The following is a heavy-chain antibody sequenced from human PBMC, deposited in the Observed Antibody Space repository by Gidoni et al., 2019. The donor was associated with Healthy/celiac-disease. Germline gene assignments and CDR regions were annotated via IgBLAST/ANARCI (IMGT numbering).Heavy chain of an antibody. Sequence: EVQLVESGGGLVQPGGSLRPSCAASGFTFSSYEMNWVRQAPGKGLEWVSYISSSGSTIYYADSVKGRFTISRDNAKNSLYLQMNSLRAENTAVYYCAREPNRLSYSGGAFDYWGQGTLVTVSS. J-gene: IGHJ4*02. CDR1: GFTFSSYE. CDR2: ISSSGSTI. V-gene: IGHV3-48*03. D-gene: IGHD1-26*01. CDR3: AREPNRLSYSGGAFDY.